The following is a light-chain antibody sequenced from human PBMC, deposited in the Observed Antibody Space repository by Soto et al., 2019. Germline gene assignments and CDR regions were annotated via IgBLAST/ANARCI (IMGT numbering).Light chain of an antibody. CDR3: QQYYTPPWT. Sequence: DIVMTQSPDSLAVSLGERATNNCKSSQSVLYSSNNKNYLAWYQQKPGQPPKLLIYWASTRESGVPDRFSGSGSGTDFTLTISSLQAEDVAVYYCQQYYTPPWTFGQGTKVEI. CDR1: QSVLYSSNNKNY. V-gene: IGKV4-1*01. J-gene: IGKJ1*01. CDR2: WAS.